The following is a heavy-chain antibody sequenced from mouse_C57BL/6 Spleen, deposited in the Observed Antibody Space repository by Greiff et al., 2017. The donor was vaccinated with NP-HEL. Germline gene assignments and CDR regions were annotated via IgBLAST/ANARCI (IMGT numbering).Heavy chain of an antibody. CDR1: GFTFSDYY. V-gene: IGHV5-12*01. CDR3: ARHGDYYGSWFAY. Sequence: EVKLVESGGGLVQPGGSLKLSCAASGFTFSDYYMYWVRQTPEKRLEWVAYISNGGGSTYYPDTVKGRFTISRDNAKNTLYLQMSRLKSEDTAMYYCARHGDYYGSWFAYWGQGTLVTVSA. D-gene: IGHD1-1*01. CDR2: ISNGGGST. J-gene: IGHJ3*01.